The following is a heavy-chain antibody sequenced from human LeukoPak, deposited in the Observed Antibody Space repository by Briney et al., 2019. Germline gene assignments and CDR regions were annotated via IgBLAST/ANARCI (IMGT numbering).Heavy chain of an antibody. Sequence: GGSLRLSCAASGFTFSSYAMSWVRQAPGTGLEWVSGISGSGGSTYYADSVKGRFTISRDNSKNTLYLQMNSLRAEDTAVYYCAKRPGGAIDEYWGQGTLVTVSS. J-gene: IGHJ4*02. V-gene: IGHV3-23*01. CDR2: ISGSGGST. D-gene: IGHD3-10*01. CDR3: AKRPGGAIDEY. CDR1: GFTFSSYA.